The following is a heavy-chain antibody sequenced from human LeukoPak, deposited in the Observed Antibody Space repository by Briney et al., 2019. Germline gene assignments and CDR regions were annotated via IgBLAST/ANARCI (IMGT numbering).Heavy chain of an antibody. Sequence: PGASVKVSCKASGYTFTSYGISWVRQAPGQGLEWMGWISAYNGNTNYAQKLQGRVTMTTDKSTSTAYMELSSLRADDTAVYYGARKPPGGQQLVSDYWGQGTLVTVSS. V-gene: IGHV1-18*01. CDR2: ISAYNGNT. J-gene: IGHJ4*02. CDR1: GYTFTSYG. CDR3: ARKPPGGQQLVSDY. D-gene: IGHD6-13*01.